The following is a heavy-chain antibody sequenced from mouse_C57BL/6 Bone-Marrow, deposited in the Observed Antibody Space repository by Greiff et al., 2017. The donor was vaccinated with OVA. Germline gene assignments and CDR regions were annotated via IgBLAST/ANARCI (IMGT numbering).Heavy chain of an antibody. J-gene: IGHJ3*01. D-gene: IGHD1-1*01. CDR2: IDPETGGT. CDR1: GYTFTDYE. Sequence: QVQLQQSGAELVRPGASVTLSCKASGYTFTDYEMHWVKQTPVHGLEWIGAIDPETGGTAYNQKFKGKAILTADESSSTAYMELRSLTSEDSAVYYCTGGSSAWFAYWGQGTLVTVSA. CDR3: TGGSSAWFAY. V-gene: IGHV1-15*01.